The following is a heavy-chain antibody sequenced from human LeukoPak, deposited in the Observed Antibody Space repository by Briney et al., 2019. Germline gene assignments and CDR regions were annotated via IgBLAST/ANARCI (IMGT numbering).Heavy chain of an antibody. CDR3: AKDRRGYSYGDFDF. Sequence: GGSLRLSCAASGFTFDDYGMSWVRQAPGKGLEWVSGINWNGGSTGYADSVKGRFTISRDNSDNTLYLQMNSLRAEDTAVYYCAKDRRGYSYGDFDFWGQGTLVTVSS. CDR2: INWNGGST. V-gene: IGHV3-20*04. J-gene: IGHJ4*02. D-gene: IGHD5-18*01. CDR1: GFTFDDYG.